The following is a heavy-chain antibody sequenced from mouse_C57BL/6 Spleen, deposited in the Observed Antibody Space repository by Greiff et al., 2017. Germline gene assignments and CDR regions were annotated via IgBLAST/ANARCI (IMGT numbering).Heavy chain of an antibody. Sequence: EVKVVESGGGLVQPGGSLSLSCAASGFTFTDYYMSWVRQPPGKALEWLGFIRNKANGYTTEYSASVKGRFTISRDNSQSILYLQMNALRAEDSATYYCAGYGHYDYDVGYFDVWGTGTTVTVSS. V-gene: IGHV7-3*01. CDR2: IRNKANGYTT. CDR3: AGYGHYDYDVGYFDV. D-gene: IGHD2-4*01. J-gene: IGHJ1*03. CDR1: GFTFTDYY.